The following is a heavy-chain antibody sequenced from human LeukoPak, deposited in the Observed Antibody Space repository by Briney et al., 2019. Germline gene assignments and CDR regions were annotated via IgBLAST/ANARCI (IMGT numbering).Heavy chain of an antibody. V-gene: IGHV3-64*01. Sequence: PGGSLRLSCAASVFTFSSYAIHWVRQAPGKGLEYVSAISSNGGSTYYANSLKGRFTISRDNSKNTLYLQMGSLRAEDMAVYYCARVFSSSWYSAFDIWGQGTMVTVSS. CDR2: ISSNGGST. J-gene: IGHJ3*02. D-gene: IGHD6-13*01. CDR1: VFTFSSYA. CDR3: ARVFSSSWYSAFDI.